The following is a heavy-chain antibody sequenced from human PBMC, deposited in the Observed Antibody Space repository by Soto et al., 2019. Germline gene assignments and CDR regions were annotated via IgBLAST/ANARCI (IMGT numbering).Heavy chain of an antibody. CDR2: ISSDGSST. V-gene: IGHV3-74*01. J-gene: IGHJ4*02. CDR1: GFTFDNYW. CDR3: ARDRSVWFRDY. D-gene: IGHD3-10*01. Sequence: EVQLVESGGGLVQPGGSLRLSCAASGFTFDNYWMHWVRQAPGKGLVWVSRISSDGSSTAYADSVKGRFTISRDNAKNTLYLQMHNLRAEDTAVYYCARDRSVWFRDYWGQGTLVTVSS.